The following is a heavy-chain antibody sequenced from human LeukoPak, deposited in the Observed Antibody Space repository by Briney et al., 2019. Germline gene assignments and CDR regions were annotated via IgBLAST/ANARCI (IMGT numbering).Heavy chain of an antibody. Sequence: EASVKVSCKASGGTFSSYAISWVRQAPGQGLERMGGIIPIFGTANYAQKFQGRVTITADESTSTAYMELSSLRSEDTAVYYCALTYDSSGRYFDYWGQGTLVTVSS. CDR3: ALTYDSSGRYFDY. CDR1: GGTFSSYA. V-gene: IGHV1-69*13. CDR2: IIPIFGTA. J-gene: IGHJ4*02. D-gene: IGHD3-22*01.